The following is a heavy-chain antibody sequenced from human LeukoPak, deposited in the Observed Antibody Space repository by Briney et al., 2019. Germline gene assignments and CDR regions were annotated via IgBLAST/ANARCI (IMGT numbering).Heavy chain of an antibody. V-gene: IGHV1-2*02. J-gene: IGHJ4*02. CDR1: GYTFTGYY. CDR3: ARGSDSSSWYSPSDY. Sequence: ASVKVSCKASGYTFTGYYMHWVRQAPGQGLEWMGWINPNSGATNSAQKFQGRATMNRDTSISTAYMELSRLRSDDTAVYYCARGSDSSSWYSPSDYWGQGTLVTVSS. D-gene: IGHD6-13*01. CDR2: INPNSGAT.